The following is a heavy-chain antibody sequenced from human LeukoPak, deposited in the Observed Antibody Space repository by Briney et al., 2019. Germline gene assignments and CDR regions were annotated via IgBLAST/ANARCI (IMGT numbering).Heavy chain of an antibody. D-gene: IGHD6-19*01. J-gene: IGHJ5*02. CDR1: GFTFSSYA. CDR3: AKIPYSSGWVQNWFDP. Sequence: QPGGSLRLSCAASGFTFSSYAMSWVRQAPGKGLESVSAISGGGDSTYYADSVKGRFTISRDNSKNTLYLQMNSLRAEDTAVYYCAKIPYSSGWVQNWFDPWGQGTLVTVSS. CDR2: ISGGGDST. V-gene: IGHV3-23*01.